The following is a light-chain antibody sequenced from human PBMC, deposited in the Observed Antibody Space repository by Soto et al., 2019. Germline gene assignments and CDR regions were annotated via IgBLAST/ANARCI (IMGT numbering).Light chain of an antibody. CDR3: QQYGDLPWT. CDR1: QSVSSSY. V-gene: IGKV3-20*01. J-gene: IGKJ1*01. CDR2: GAS. Sequence: ALTQSPGTLSSSPGERATLSCRASQSVSSSYLAWYQQKPGQAPGLLIYGASSRATGIPDRFSGSGSGTDFTLTINRLEPEDFAVYYCQQYGDLPWTFGQGTKVDIK.